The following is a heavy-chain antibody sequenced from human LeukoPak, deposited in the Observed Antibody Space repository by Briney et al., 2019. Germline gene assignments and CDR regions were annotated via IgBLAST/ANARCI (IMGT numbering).Heavy chain of an antibody. D-gene: IGHD1-26*01. CDR3: ATGGPRIVGAN. Sequence: EASVKISCKVSGYTFTDSYMHWVQQAPGKGLEWMGLVDPEDGETIYAEKFQGRVTITADTSTDTAYMELSSLRSEDTAVYYCATGGPRIVGANWGQGTLVTVSS. CDR1: GYTFTDSY. CDR2: VDPEDGET. V-gene: IGHV1-69-2*01. J-gene: IGHJ4*02.